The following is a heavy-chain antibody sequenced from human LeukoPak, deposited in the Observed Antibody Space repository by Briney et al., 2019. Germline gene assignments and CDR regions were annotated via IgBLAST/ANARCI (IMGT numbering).Heavy chain of an antibody. CDR1: GFTFSSYW. V-gene: IGHV3-7*01. J-gene: IGHJ6*03. Sequence: GGSLRLSCAASGFTFSSYWMSWVRQAPGKGLEWVANIKQDGSEKYYVDSVKGRFTISRDNAKNSLYLQMNSLRAEDTAAYYCARDPLKRYYYYMDVWGKGTTVTVSS. CDR3: ARDPLKRYYYYMDV. CDR2: IKQDGSEK.